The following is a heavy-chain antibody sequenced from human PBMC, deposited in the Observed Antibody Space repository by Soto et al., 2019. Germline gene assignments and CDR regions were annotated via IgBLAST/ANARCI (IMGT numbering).Heavy chain of an antibody. CDR1: GGSVSNYY. Sequence: SETLSLTCTVSGGSVSNYYWSWIRQPPGKGLEWIGEIYHSGSTNYNPSLKSRVTISVDTSKNQVSLKLSSVTAADTAVYYCARKYDFWSGYYRRGWFDPWGQGTLVTVSS. J-gene: IGHJ5*02. CDR2: IYHSGST. V-gene: IGHV4-59*02. D-gene: IGHD3-3*01. CDR3: ARKYDFWSGYYRRGWFDP.